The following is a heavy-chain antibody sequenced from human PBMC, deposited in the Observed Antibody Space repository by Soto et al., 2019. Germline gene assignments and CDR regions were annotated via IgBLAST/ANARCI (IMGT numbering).Heavy chain of an antibody. V-gene: IGHV4-31*03. D-gene: IGHD4-17*01. CDR3: ATEVTTDDAFNM. CDR1: GGSISSGNYF. CDR2: IYYSGST. J-gene: IGHJ3*02. Sequence: QVQLQESGPGLVKPSQTLSLTCTVSGGSISSGNYFWTWIRQHPGKGLEWIGYIYYSGSTYYNPSLKSRVTISTDTSNNQFSLNLTSVTAADTAVYYCATEVTTDDAFNMWGQGTTVIVSS.